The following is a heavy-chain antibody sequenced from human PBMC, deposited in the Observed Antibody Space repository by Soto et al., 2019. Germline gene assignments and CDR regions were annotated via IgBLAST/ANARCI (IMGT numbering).Heavy chain of an antibody. V-gene: IGHV3-30-3*01. CDR1: GFTFSSYA. Sequence: PGGSLRLSCAASGFTFSSYAMHWVRQAPGKGLEWVAVISYDGSNKYYADSAKGRFTISRDNSKNTLYLQMNSLRAEDTAVYYCARDGAHLGVYDILTGYPATDWFDPWGQGTLVTVSS. D-gene: IGHD3-9*01. CDR2: ISYDGSNK. CDR3: ARDGAHLGVYDILTGYPATDWFDP. J-gene: IGHJ5*02.